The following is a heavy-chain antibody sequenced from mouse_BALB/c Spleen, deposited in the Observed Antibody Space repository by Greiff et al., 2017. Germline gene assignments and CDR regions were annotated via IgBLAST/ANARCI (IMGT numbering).Heavy chain of an antibody. J-gene: IGHJ2*01. CDR2: IDPFNGGT. V-gene: IGHV1S135*01. Sequence: EVQLQQSGPELMKPGASVKISCKASGYSFTSYYMHWVKQSHGKSLEWIGYIDPFNGGTSYNQKFKGKATLTVDKSSSTAYMQLNSLTSEDSAVYYCARGYYGSGDYWGQGTTLTVSS. CDR1: GYSFTSYY. CDR3: ARGYYGSGDY. D-gene: IGHD1-1*01.